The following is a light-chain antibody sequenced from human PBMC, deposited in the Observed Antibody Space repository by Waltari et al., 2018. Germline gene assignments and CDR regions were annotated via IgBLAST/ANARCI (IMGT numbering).Light chain of an antibody. J-gene: IGKJ2*01. CDR2: KTS. CDR1: QTVNSW. CDR3: QQYNSYPYT. Sequence: DIQMTQSPSTLSASMGDRVTITCRASQTVNSWLAWYQQKPGQAPKLLIYKTSALESGVPARFRGSGSGTEFTLTISSLQPDDFATYYCQQYNSYPYTFGQGTNLEI. V-gene: IGKV1-5*03.